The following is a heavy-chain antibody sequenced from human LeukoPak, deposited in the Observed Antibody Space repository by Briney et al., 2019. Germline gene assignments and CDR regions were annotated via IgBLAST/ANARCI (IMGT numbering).Heavy chain of an antibody. V-gene: IGHV4-59*01. CDR3: ARGYNWFDP. Sequence: SETLSLTCTVSGGSISSYYWSWIRQPPGKGLEWIGCDYYSGSTNSNPSLKSRVTISVDTSKNQFSLKVSSVTAADTAIYYCARGYNWFDPWGQGTLVTVSS. CDR2: DYYSGST. CDR1: GGSISSYY. J-gene: IGHJ5*02.